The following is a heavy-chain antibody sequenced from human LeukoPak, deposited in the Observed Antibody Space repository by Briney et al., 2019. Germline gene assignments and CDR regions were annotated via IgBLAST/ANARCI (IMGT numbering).Heavy chain of an antibody. CDR3: ATTGIVVVTNAFDI. D-gene: IGHD3-22*01. V-gene: IGHV3-30*03. CDR2: ISYDGSNK. J-gene: IGHJ3*02. CDR1: GFTFSSYG. Sequence: PGRSLRLSCAASGFTFSSYGMHWVRQAPGKGLERVAVISYDGSNKYYADSVKGRFTISRDNSKNKLYLQMNSLRAEDTAVYYCATTGIVVVTNAFDIWGQGTMVTVSS.